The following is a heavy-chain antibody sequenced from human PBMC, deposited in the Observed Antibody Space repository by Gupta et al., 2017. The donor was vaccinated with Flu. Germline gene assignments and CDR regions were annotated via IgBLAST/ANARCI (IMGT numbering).Heavy chain of an antibody. CDR3: AAVGVAATAKPHPFDY. D-gene: IGHD2-15*01. CDR1: GGTFSSYA. J-gene: IGHJ4*02. Sequence: QVQLVQSGAEVKKPGSSVKVSCKASGGTFSSYAISWVRQAPGQGLEWMGGIIPIFGTANYAQKFQGRVTITADESTSTAYMELSSLRSEDTAVYYCAAVGVAATAKPHPFDYWGQGTLVTVSS. V-gene: IGHV1-69*01. CDR2: IIPIFGTA.